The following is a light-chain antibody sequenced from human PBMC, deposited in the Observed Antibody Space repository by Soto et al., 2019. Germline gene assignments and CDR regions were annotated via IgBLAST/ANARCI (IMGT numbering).Light chain of an antibody. Sequence: EIVLTQSPGTLSLSPGERATLSCRASQSVSSAYLAWYQHKPGQPTTLLIYAASSRVTGIPDRFSGSGSGTDFTLTISRLEPEDFAVYYCQQYGSSSTWTFGQGTQVEIK. CDR1: QSVSSAY. CDR3: QQYGSSSTWT. J-gene: IGKJ1*01. V-gene: IGKV3-20*01. CDR2: AAS.